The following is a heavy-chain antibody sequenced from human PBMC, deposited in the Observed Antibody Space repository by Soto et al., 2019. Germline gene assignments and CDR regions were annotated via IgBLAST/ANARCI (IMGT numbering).Heavy chain of an antibody. D-gene: IGHD3-16*01. CDR1: GYTFASYA. CDR3: AREGALGGPNWFDP. V-gene: IGHV1-3*04. CDR2: INTGNART. J-gene: IGHJ5*02. Sequence: ASLKVSCKAAGYTFASYALHWLRQAPGQRLEWMGWINTGNARTQYSQTFQDRITITRDTSATTAYLELGSLTSEDTAVYYCAREGALGGPNWFDPWGQGTLVTVSS.